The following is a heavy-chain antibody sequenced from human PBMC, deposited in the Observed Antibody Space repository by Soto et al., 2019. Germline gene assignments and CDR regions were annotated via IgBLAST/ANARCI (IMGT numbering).Heavy chain of an antibody. Sequence: TCTVSGGSISSYYWSWIRQPAGKGLEWIGRIYTSGGTNYAQKFQGRVTMTRDTSISTAYMELSRLKSDDTAVYYCARDSPQGFDYWGQGTLVTVSS. CDR3: ARDSPQGFDY. CDR1: GGSISSYY. V-gene: IGHV1-2*06. CDR2: IYTSGGT. J-gene: IGHJ4*02.